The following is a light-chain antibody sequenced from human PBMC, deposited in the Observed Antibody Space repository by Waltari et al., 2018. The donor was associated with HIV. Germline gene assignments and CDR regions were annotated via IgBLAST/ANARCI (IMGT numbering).Light chain of an antibody. CDR1: QSVLYNSNNKNY. Sequence: DIVMTQSPDSLAVSLGERATINCKSNQSVLYNSNNKNYLAWYQQKPGQPPKLLIYWASTRESGGPDRFSGSGSGTAFTLSNSRLQAGDVAVYYCQQYYSTWTFGQGTKVEIK. V-gene: IGKV4-1*01. J-gene: IGKJ1*01. CDR2: WAS. CDR3: QQYYSTWT.